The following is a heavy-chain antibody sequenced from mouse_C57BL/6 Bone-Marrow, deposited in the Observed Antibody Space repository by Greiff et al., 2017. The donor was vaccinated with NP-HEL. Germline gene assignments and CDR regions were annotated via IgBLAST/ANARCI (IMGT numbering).Heavy chain of an antibody. D-gene: IGHD1-2*01. CDR1: GFTFSDYG. CDR3: ARDGTGYFDY. Sequence: EVMLVESGGGLVKPGGSLKLSCAASGFTFSDYGMHWVRQAPEKGLEWVAYISSGSSTIYYADTVKGRFTISRDNAKNTLFLQMTSLRSEDTAMYYCARDGTGYFDYWGQGTTLTVSS. J-gene: IGHJ2*01. V-gene: IGHV5-17*01. CDR2: ISSGSSTI.